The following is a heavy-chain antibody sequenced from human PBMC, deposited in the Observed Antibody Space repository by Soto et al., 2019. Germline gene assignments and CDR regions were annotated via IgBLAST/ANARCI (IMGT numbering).Heavy chain of an antibody. CDR3: AKAHIVATITAYSFDY. D-gene: IGHD5-12*01. V-gene: IGHV3-30*18. J-gene: IGHJ4*02. CDR1: GFTFSSYD. Sequence: GGSLRLSCAASGFTFSSYDMHWVRQAPGKGLEWVAVISYDGSNKYYADSVKGRFTISRDNSKNTLYLQMNSLRAEDTAVYYCAKAHIVATITAYSFDYWGQGTLVTVSS. CDR2: ISYDGSNK.